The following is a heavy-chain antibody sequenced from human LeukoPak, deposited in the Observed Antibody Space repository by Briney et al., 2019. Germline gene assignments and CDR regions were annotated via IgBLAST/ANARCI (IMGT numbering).Heavy chain of an antibody. CDR2: IIAYFDTR. CDR1: GGTFSSG. CDR3: AGGVSQAFAI. D-gene: IGHD7-27*01. Sequence: GASVKVSCKASGGTFSSGVSWVRQAPGQGLEWMGGIIAYFDTRNYAQKVQGRDTLTAGTSTSTAYMELSRLIFQDTAVTSGAGGVSQAFAIWGQGTLVTVSS. V-gene: IGHV1-69*06. J-gene: IGHJ3*02.